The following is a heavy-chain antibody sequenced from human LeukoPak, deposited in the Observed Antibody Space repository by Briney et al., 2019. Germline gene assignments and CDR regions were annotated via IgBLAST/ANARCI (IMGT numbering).Heavy chain of an antibody. CDR1: VFTFTNYW. CDR3: ARDKEVRGVIGGMDV. D-gene: IGHD3-10*01. J-gene: IGHJ6*02. Sequence: GSLRLSCAASVFTFTNYWMSWVRQAPGKGLEWVANIKQDGSERYYVDSVRGRFTISRDNAKNSLYLQMNSLRAEDTAVYYCARDKEVRGVIGGMDVWGQGTTVTVSS. CDR2: IKQDGSER. V-gene: IGHV3-7*04.